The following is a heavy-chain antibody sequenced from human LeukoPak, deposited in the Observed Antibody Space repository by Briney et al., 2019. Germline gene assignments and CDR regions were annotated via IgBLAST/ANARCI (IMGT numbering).Heavy chain of an antibody. CDR1: GYSFPSYW. CDR2: IYLGDSDT. D-gene: IGHD3-3*01. V-gene: IGHV5-51*01. CDR3: ARLNDFWSGYLPNWFDP. Sequence: GESLKISCKGSGYSFPSYWIGWVRQMPGKGLECMGVIYLGDSDTRYSPSFQGQVTISADKSISTAYLQWSSLKASDTAMYYCARLNDFWSGYLPNWFDPWGQGTLVTVSS. J-gene: IGHJ5*02.